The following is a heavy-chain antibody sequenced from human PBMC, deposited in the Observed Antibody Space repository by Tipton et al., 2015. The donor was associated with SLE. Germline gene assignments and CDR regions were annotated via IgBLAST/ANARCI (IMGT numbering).Heavy chain of an antibody. J-gene: IGHJ4*02. V-gene: IGHV4-39*07. CDR1: GDSISGSTYY. Sequence: TLSLTCIVSGDSISGSTYYWGWIRQPPGKGLEWIGSIYYSGSTYYNVPLQSRVTISVDTSKNQFSLRLTSVSAADTAIYYCARVPRIRGSGSPPFGTDYWGQGTLVTVSS. D-gene: IGHD6-19*01. CDR2: IYYSGST. CDR3: ARVPRIRGSGSPPFGTDY.